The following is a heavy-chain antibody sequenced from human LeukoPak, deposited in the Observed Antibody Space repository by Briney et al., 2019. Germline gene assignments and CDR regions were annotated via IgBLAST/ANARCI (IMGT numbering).Heavy chain of an antibody. CDR2: IYSGGST. J-gene: IGHJ3*02. Sequence: PGGSLRLSCTASGFTVSSNYMSWVRQAPGKGLEWVSVIYSGGSTYYADSVKGRFTISRDNAKNSLYLQMNSLRAEDTAVYYCAREKKLSVAAFDIWGQGTMVTVSS. V-gene: IGHV3-53*01. CDR3: AREKKLSVAAFDI. D-gene: IGHD4-23*01. CDR1: GFTVSSNY.